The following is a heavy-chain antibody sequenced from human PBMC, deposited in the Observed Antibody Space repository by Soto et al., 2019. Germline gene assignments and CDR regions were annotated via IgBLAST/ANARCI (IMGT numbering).Heavy chain of an antibody. CDR3: ARDETTADYYYYMDV. CDR2: IIPILGIA. D-gene: IGHD4-17*01. V-gene: IGHV1-69*04. J-gene: IGHJ6*03. CDR1: GGTFSSYT. Sequence: SVKVSCKASGGTFSSYTISWVRQAPGQGLEWMGRIIPILGIANYAQKFQGRATITADKSTSTAYMELSSLRSEDTAVYYCARDETTADYYYYMDVWGKGTTVTVSS.